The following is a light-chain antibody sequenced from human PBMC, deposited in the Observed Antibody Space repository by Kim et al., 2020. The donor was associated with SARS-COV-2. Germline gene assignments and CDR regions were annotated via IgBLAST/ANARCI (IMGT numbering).Light chain of an antibody. CDR1: QSVSSD. V-gene: IGKV3-15*01. CDR2: GAS. Sequence: EIVMTQSPAPLSVSPGDRATLSCRASQSVSSDLAWYQQKPGQAPRLLIYGASTRATGIPARFSGSGSGTEFTLTINSLQSEDFAVYYCQQYNNWPRTFGQGTKVDIK. J-gene: IGKJ1*01. CDR3: QQYNNWPRT.